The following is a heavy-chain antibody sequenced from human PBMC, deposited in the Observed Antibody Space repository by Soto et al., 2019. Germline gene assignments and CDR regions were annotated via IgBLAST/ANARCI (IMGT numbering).Heavy chain of an antibody. CDR3: TTGGPGYSSGWSVHFDY. CDR1: GFSFTNAW. V-gene: IGHV3-15*01. J-gene: IGHJ4*02. CDR2: IKSKTDGETI. D-gene: IGHD6-19*01. Sequence: EVQLVESGGGLVGPGGSLRLSCAASGFSFTNAWMTWVRQAPGKGLEWVGRIKSKTDGETIDYAAPVKGRFTVSRDDSKNTLYLQMNSLQTEDTAVYYCTTGGPGYSSGWSVHFDYWGQGTLVTVSS.